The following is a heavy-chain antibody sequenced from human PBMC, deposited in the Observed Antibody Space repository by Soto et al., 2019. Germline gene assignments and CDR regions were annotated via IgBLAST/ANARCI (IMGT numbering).Heavy chain of an antibody. CDR2: ISGYNGNT. J-gene: IGHJ4*02. Sequence: QVLLVQSGAEVKKPGASVKVSCKASGYTFTTYGITWVRQAPGLGFEWMGWISGYNGNTTYPQKDQGRVTMTTAISTSTAYMELGSLRSADTAVYYCSRDSGYCSGGSCYPTTFDSWGQGTQVTVSS. CDR3: SRDSGYCSGGSCYPTTFDS. D-gene: IGHD2-15*01. V-gene: IGHV1-18*01. CDR1: GYTFTTYG.